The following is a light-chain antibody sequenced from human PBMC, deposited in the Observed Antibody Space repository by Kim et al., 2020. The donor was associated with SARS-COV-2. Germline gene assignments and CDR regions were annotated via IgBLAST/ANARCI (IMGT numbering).Light chain of an antibody. Sequence: GREGTISCSGSSSNIGNHDVSWVQHHPGTSPKLIIYDNNRRPSGIPDRFSGSKSATSATLGISGLQTGDEAVYYCGTWDSSLNSGIFGGGTQLTVL. CDR2: DNN. CDR3: GTWDSSLNSGI. J-gene: IGLJ2*01. CDR1: SSNIGNHD. V-gene: IGLV1-51*01.